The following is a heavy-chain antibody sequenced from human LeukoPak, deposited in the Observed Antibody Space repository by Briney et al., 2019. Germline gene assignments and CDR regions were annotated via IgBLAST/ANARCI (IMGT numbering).Heavy chain of an antibody. CDR1: GGTFSSYA. CDR2: IIPIFGTA. V-gene: IGHV1-69*05. CDR3: ARGRGYYDSSGYYYDGYFQH. Sequence: TVKVSCKASGGTFSSYAISWVRQAPGQGLEWMGRIIPIFGTANYAQKFQGRVTITTDESTSTAYMELSSLRSEDTAVYYCARGRGYYDSSGYYYDGYFQHWGQGTLVTVSS. J-gene: IGHJ1*01. D-gene: IGHD3-22*01.